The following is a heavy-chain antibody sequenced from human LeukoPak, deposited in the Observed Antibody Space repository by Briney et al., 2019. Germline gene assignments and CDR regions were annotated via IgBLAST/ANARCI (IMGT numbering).Heavy chain of an antibody. D-gene: IGHD3/OR15-3a*01. Sequence: SETLSLTCTVSGGSISSYYWSWLRQPPGKGLEWIGYIYYSGSTNYNPSLKSRVTISVDTSKNQFSLKLSSVTAADTAVYYCARVLIMDPYYFDYWGQGTLVTVSS. CDR1: GGSISSYY. J-gene: IGHJ4*02. CDR2: IYYSGST. V-gene: IGHV4-59*01. CDR3: ARVLIMDPYYFDY.